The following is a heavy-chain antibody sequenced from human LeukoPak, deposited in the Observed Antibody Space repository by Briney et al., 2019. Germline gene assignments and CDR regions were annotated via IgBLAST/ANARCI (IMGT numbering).Heavy chain of an antibody. CDR1: GFTFSSYG. CDR3: ARGLDTAMVATY. D-gene: IGHD5-18*01. V-gene: IGHV3-33*01. CDR2: IWYDGSNK. J-gene: IGHJ4*02. Sequence: PGGSLRLSCAASGFTFSSYGMHWVRQVPGKGLEWVAVIWYDGSNKYYADSVKGRFTISRDNSKNTLYLQMNSLRAEDTAVYYCARGLDTAMVATYWGQGTLVTVSS.